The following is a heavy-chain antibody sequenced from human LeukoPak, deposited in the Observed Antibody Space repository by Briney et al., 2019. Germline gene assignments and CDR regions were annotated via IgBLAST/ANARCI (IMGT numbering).Heavy chain of an antibody. Sequence: SETLSLTCTVSGGSISSSSYYWGWIRQPPGKGLEWIGEINHSGSTNYNPSLKSRVTISVDTSKNQFSLKLSSVTAADTAVYYCARGSRGGTSRDWGQGTLVTVSS. D-gene: IGHD2-15*01. CDR1: GGSISSSSYY. CDR3: ARGSRGGTSRD. CDR2: INHSGST. J-gene: IGHJ4*02. V-gene: IGHV4-39*07.